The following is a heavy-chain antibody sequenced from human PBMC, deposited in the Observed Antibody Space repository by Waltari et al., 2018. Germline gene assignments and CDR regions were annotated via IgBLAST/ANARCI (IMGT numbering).Heavy chain of an antibody. Sequence: SGPGLVKSSETLSLTCTVSGDSMTNSNYYWAWIRQPPGKGLEWIGDIYYSGTSFYNPSLMSRLTISADTSKNHFSLSLTSVTVADTAIYYCARRPMGAAFDYWGQGVLVTISS. V-gene: IGHV4-39*02. CDR2: IYYSGTS. D-gene: IGHD3-16*01. J-gene: IGHJ4*02. CDR1: GDSMTNSNYY. CDR3: ARRPMGAAFDY.